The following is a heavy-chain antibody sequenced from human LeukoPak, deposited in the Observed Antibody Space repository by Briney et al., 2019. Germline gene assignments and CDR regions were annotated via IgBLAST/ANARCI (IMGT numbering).Heavy chain of an antibody. CDR2: INHSGST. J-gene: IGHJ4*02. V-gene: IGHV4-34*01. D-gene: IGHD3-3*01. Sequence: SETLSLTCVVYGGSFSDYYWSWIRQPPGKGLEWIGEINHSGSTNYNPSLKSRITISVDTSKNQFSLNLSYMTAADTAVYHRARGGSYYDFWSGRAPFTPWGQGTLVTVSS. CDR1: GGSFSDYY. CDR3: ARGGSYYDFWSGRAPFTP.